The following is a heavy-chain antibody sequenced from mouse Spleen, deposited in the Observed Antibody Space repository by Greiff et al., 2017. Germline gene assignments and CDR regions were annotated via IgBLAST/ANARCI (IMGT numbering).Heavy chain of an antibody. V-gene: IGHV1-42*01. D-gene: IGHD4-1*01. J-gene: IGHJ4*01. CDR1: GYSFTGYY. Sequence: VQLQQSGPELVKPGASVKISCKASGYSFTGYYMNWVKQSPEKSLEWIGEFNPSTGGTTYNQKFKAKATLTVDKSSSTAYMQLKSLTSEDSAVYYCARGELVYAMDYWGQGTSVTVSS. CDR2: FNPSTGGT. CDR3: ARGELVYAMDY.